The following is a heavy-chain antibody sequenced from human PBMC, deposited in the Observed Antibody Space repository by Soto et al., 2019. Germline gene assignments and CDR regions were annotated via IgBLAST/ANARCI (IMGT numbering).Heavy chain of an antibody. J-gene: IGHJ3*02. D-gene: IGHD3-22*01. CDR1: GGSISSGGYY. CDR2: IYYSGST. CDR3: ARDFRYYYDSSGYSGENDAFDI. V-gene: IGHV4-31*03. Sequence: SETLSLTCTVSGGSISSGGYYWSWIRQHPGKGLEWIGYIYYSGSTYYNPSLKSRVTISVDTSKNQFSLKLSSVTAADTAVYYCARDFRYYYDSSGYSGENDAFDIWGQGTMVT.